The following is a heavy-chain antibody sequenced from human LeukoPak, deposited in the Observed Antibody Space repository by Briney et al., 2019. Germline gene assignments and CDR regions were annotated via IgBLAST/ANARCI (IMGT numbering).Heavy chain of an antibody. CDR1: GGPISSGSYY. J-gene: IGHJ3*02. Sequence: SETLSLTCTVSGGPISSGSYYWSWIRQPAGKGLEWIGRIYTSGSTNYNPSLKSRVTISVDTSKNQFSLKLSSVTAADTAVYYCARVRTEYSSSSYAFDIWGQGTMVTVSS. D-gene: IGHD6-6*01. CDR2: IYTSGST. CDR3: ARVRTEYSSSSYAFDI. V-gene: IGHV4-61*02.